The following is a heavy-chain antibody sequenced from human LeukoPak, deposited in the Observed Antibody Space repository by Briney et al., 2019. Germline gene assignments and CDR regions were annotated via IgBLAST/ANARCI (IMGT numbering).Heavy chain of an antibody. CDR2: FFSNGKT. Sequence: LETLSLTCTVSGDSYTSPYWSWIRQPPGEGLEWVGSFFSNGKTYYNPSLNNRLIISGDTSKNQFSLTLMSVTAADTAVYYCARGRDGYNWKLAAFDIWGQGTMVTVSS. CDR1: GDSYTSPY. D-gene: IGHD5-24*01. J-gene: IGHJ3*02. CDR3: ARGRDGYNWKLAAFDI. V-gene: IGHV4-59*11.